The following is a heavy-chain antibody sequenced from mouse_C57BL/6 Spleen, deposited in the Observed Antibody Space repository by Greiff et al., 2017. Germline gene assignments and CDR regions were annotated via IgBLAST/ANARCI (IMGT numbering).Heavy chain of an antibody. D-gene: IGHD2-4*01. CDR3: TREGLRQRYFDV. V-gene: IGHV1-15*01. CDR2: IDPETGGT. CDR1: GYTFTDYE. Sequence: QVQLQQSGAELVRPGASVTLSCKASGYTFTDYEMHWVKQTPVHGLEWIGAIDPETGGTAYNQKFKGKALLTADKSSSTAYMELRSLTSEDSAVYYCTREGLRQRYFDVWGTGTTVTVSS. J-gene: IGHJ1*03.